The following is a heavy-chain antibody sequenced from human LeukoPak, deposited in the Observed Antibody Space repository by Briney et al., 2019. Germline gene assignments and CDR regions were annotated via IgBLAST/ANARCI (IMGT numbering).Heavy chain of an antibody. V-gene: IGHV3-7*04. CDR1: GFTFSSYW. J-gene: IGHJ4*02. Sequence: GGSLRLSCAASGFTFSSYWMSWVRQAPGKGLEWVANIKQDGSEKYYVDSVKGRFTISRDNAKNSLYLQMNSLRAEDTAVYYCARGSRPLRYFDWLFGFDYWGQGTLVTVSS. CDR2: IKQDGSEK. CDR3: ARGSRPLRYFDWLFGFDY. D-gene: IGHD3-9*01.